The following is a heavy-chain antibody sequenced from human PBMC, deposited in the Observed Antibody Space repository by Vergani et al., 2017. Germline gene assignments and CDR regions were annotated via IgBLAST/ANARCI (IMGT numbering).Heavy chain of an antibody. V-gene: IGHV4-39*01. J-gene: IGHJ5*02. Sequence: QVQLQESGPGLVKPSETLSLTCTVSGGSISSSSYYWGWIRQPPGKGLEWIGSIYYSGSTYYNPSLKGRVPISVDTSKNQFSLKLSPVTAADTAVYYCAKSCGGLRSMFDPWGQGTLVTVSS. CDR3: AKSCGGLRSMFDP. CDR2: IYYSGST. D-gene: IGHD2-15*01. CDR1: GGSISSSSYY.